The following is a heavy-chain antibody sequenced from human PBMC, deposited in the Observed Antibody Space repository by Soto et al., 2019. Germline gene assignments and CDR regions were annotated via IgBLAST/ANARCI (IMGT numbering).Heavy chain of an antibody. Sequence: GGSMRLSCAASGFTFSSYGMHWVRQDPGKGLEWVAVIWYDGSNKYYADSVKGRFTISRDNSKNTLYLQMNSLRAEDTAVYYCARDHQPGVAPAAADYWGQGTLVTVS. CDR3: ARDHQPGVAPAAADY. CDR2: IWYDGSNK. D-gene: IGHD2-2*01. V-gene: IGHV3-33*01. J-gene: IGHJ4*02. CDR1: GFTFSSYG.